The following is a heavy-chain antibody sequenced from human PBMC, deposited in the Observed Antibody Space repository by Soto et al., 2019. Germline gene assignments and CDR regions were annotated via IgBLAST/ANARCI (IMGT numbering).Heavy chain of an antibody. CDR1: GYTFTSYA. J-gene: IGHJ3*02. CDR3: AADRRDSSGYRDYDAFDI. Sequence: GASVKVSWKASGYTFTSYAMHWVRQAPGQRLEWMGWINAGNGNTKYSQKFQGRVTITRDMSTSTAYMELSSLRSEDTAVYYCAADRRDSSGYRDYDAFDIWGQGSMLTVSS. D-gene: IGHD3-22*01. CDR2: INAGNGNT. V-gene: IGHV1-3*01.